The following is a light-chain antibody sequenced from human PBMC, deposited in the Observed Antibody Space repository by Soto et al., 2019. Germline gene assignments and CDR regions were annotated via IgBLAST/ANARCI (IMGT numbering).Light chain of an antibody. J-gene: IGLJ1*01. Sequence: QSVLTQPASVSGSPGQSITISCTGTSSDVGGYDYVSWYQQDPGKAPKLMIYDVNNRPSGVSNRFSGSKSGNMASLTISGLQAEDEADYYCSSYTSSNTHVFGTGTKVTVL. CDR3: SSYTSSNTHV. CDR2: DVN. V-gene: IGLV2-14*01. CDR1: SSDVGGYDY.